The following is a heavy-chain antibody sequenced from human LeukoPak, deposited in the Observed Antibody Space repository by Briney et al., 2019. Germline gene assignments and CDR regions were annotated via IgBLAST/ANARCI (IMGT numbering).Heavy chain of an antibody. CDR3: ARGGYCSSTSCYTGYYYGMDV. Sequence: GRSLRLSCAASGFTFSSYGMHWVRQAPGKGLEWVAVISYDGSNKYYADSVKGRFTISRDNSKNTLYLQMNSLRAEDTAVYYCARGGYCSSTSCYTGYYYGMDVWGQGTTVTVSS. CDR1: GFTFSSYG. D-gene: IGHD2-2*02. V-gene: IGHV3-30*03. J-gene: IGHJ6*02. CDR2: ISYDGSNK.